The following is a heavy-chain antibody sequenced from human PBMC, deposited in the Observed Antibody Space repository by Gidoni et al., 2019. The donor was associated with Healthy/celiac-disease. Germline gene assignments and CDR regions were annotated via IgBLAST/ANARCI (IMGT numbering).Heavy chain of an antibody. CDR3: TTDLGDIVATEFDY. D-gene: IGHD5-12*01. J-gene: IGHJ4*02. CDR1: GFTFKNAG. CDR2: IKSKTDGGTT. V-gene: IGHV3-15*07. Sequence: EVQLVESGGGLVKPGGSLRLSCAASGFTFKNAGMNWVRQAPGKGLEWVGRIKSKTDGGTTDYAAPVKGRFTISRDDSKNTLYLQMNSLKTEYTAVYYCTTDLGDIVATEFDYWGQGTLVSVSS.